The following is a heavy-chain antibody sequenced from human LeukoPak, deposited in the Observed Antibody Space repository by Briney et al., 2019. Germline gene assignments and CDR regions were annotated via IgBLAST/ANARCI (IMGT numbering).Heavy chain of an antibody. CDR2: INHSGST. Sequence: SETLSLTCTVSGDSVRTNNYYWSWIRQPPGKGLEWIGEINHSGSTNYNPSLKSRVTISVDTSKNQFSLKLSSVTAADTAVYYCARGGYDFWSGYIDYWGQGTLVTVSS. V-gene: IGHV4-34*01. J-gene: IGHJ4*02. CDR3: ARGGYDFWSGYIDY. CDR1: GDSVRTNNYY. D-gene: IGHD3-3*01.